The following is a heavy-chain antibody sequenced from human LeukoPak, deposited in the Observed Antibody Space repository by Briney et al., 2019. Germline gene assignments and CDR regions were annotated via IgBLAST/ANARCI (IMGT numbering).Heavy chain of an antibody. D-gene: IGHD1-26*01. CDR3: ARGLTVGATSPLGY. CDR2: ISGSGGST. CDR1: GFTFSSYA. J-gene: IGHJ4*02. Sequence: GGSLRLSCAASGFTFSSYAMSWVRQAPGKGLEWVSAISGSGGSTYYADSVKGRFTISRDNAKNSLYLQMNSLRAEDTAVYYCARGLTVGATSPLGYWGQGTLVTVSS. V-gene: IGHV3-23*01.